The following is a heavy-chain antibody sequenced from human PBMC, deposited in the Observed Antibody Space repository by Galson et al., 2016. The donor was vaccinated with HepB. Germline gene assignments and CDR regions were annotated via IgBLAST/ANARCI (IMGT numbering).Heavy chain of an antibody. D-gene: IGHD2/OR15-2a*01. J-gene: IGHJ5*02. Sequence: CAISGDRVSSNSAAWTWIRQSPLRGLEWLGRTYYRSKWCNDYAVSVKSRISIHPDTSKNQFSLQLNSVTPEDTAVYYCARVRCSTFRCQNWFDPWGQGTLVTVSS. CDR1: GDRVSSNSAA. CDR2: TYYRSKWCN. CDR3: ARVRCSTFRCQNWFDP. V-gene: IGHV6-1*01.